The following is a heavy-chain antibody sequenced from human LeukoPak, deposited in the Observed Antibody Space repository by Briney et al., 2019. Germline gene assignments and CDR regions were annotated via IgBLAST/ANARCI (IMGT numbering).Heavy chain of an antibody. Sequence: GGSLRLSCTASGFTFGDYAMSWFRQAPGKGLEWVGFIRSKAYGGTTEYAASVKGRFTISRDDSKSIAYLQMNSLKTEDTAVYYCTRVSGAIQLWLRFDYWGQGTLVTVSS. V-gene: IGHV3-49*03. CDR3: TRVSGAIQLWLRFDY. CDR2: IRSKAYGGTT. J-gene: IGHJ4*02. CDR1: GFTFGDYA. D-gene: IGHD5-18*01.